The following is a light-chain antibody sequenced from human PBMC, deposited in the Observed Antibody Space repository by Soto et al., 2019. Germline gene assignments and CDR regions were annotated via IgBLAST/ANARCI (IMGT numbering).Light chain of an antibody. Sequence: DISMTQLPPSLFGSVGDRVTITCRASQSIGRYSNWHQHTPGKAPILLISAASTSQSGVPSRFSGSGSGTDFTLTISTLQPEDFTTYYCQQNYSIPRTFGQGTKVDIK. CDR2: AAS. J-gene: IGKJ1*01. V-gene: IGKV1-39*01. CDR3: QQNYSIPRT. CDR1: QSIGRY.